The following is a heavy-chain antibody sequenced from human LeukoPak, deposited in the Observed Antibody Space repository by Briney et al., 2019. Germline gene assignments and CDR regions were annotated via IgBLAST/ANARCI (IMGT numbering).Heavy chain of an antibody. D-gene: IGHD6-13*01. CDR1: GGSISSGDYY. J-gene: IGHJ5*02. V-gene: IGHV4-39*07. Sequence: SETLSLTCTVSGGSISSGDYYWSWIRQPPGKGLEWIGEINHSGSTNYNPSLKSRVTISVDTSKNQFSLKLSSVTAADTAVYYCAREMIAAAGSWFDPWGQGTLVTVSS. CDR2: INHSGST. CDR3: AREMIAAAGSWFDP.